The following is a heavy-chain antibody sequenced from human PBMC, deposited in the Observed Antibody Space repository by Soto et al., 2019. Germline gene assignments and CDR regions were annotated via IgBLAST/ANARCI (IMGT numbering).Heavy chain of an antibody. D-gene: IGHD6-6*01. Sequence: PSETLSLTCTVSGGTISSDGYYWSWIRQAPGRGLEWIGYIYHIGSTYYNPSLESRVTTSLDKSKNQFSLNLRSVTAADTAVYFCAREVFSSSSAFDYWGQGTLVTVSS. CDR1: GGTISSDGYY. CDR3: AREVFSSSSAFDY. V-gene: IGHV4-30-4*01. CDR2: IYHIGST. J-gene: IGHJ4*02.